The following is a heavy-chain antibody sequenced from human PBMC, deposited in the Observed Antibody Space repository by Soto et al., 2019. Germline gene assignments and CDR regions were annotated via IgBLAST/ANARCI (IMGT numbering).Heavy chain of an antibody. CDR3: ARHGGAARDY. D-gene: IGHD6-6*01. CDR1: GGCISSYY. CDR2: IYYSGST. V-gene: IGHV4-59*01. J-gene: IGHJ4*02. Sequence: PSETLSLTCTVCGGCISSYYWSWIRQPPGKGLEWIGYIYYSGSTNYNPSLKSRVTISVDTSKNQFSLKLSSVTAADTAVYYCARHGGAARDYWGQGTLVTVSS.